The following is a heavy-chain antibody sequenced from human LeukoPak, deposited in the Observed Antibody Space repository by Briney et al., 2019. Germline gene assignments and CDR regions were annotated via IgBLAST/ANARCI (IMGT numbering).Heavy chain of an antibody. CDR1: GFTFSNYW. V-gene: IGHV3-7*05. D-gene: IGHD1-26*01. J-gene: IGHJ5*02. CDR2: IKQEGSEK. CDR3: AREGSYRNWFDP. Sequence: GGSLRLSCAASGFTFSNYWMSWVRQAPGKGLEWVANIKQEGSEKYYVDSVKGRFTISRDNPKNLLYLQMNSLRAEDTAVYYCAREGSYRNWFDPWGQGTLVTVSS.